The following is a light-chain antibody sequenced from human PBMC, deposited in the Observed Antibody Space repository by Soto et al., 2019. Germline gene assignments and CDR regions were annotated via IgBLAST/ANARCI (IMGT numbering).Light chain of an antibody. CDR1: QSISNN. J-gene: IGKJ5*01. V-gene: IGKV3D-15*01. CDR3: QQYGSSPIT. Sequence: ETLMTQSPANLSLSPGETATLSFRARQSISNNLAWYQQKLGQAPRLLIYGASTRATGIPARFSGSGSGTEFTLTISRLEPEDFAVYYCQQYGSSPITFGQGTRLEIK. CDR2: GAS.